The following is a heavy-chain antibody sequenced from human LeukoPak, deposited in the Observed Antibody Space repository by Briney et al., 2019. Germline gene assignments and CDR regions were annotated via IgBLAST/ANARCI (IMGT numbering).Heavy chain of an antibody. CDR2: INHSGST. Sequence: PSETLSLTCTVSGGSISSYYWSWIRQPPGKGLEWIGEINHSGSTNYNPSLKSRVTISVDTSKNQFSLKLSSVTAADTAVYYCARARRQQLGADFQHWGQGTLVTVSS. D-gene: IGHD6-13*01. CDR1: GGSISSYY. CDR3: ARARRQQLGADFQH. V-gene: IGHV4-34*01. J-gene: IGHJ1*01.